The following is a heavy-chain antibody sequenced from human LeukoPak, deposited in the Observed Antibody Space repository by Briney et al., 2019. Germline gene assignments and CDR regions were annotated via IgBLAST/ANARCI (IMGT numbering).Heavy chain of an antibody. D-gene: IGHD6-13*01. Sequence: SETLSLTCTVSGGSISTHYWSWIRQPPGRGLEWIGYIYHTGSTNLHPSLKSRVTISVDTSKNQFSLKLSSVTAADTAVYYCARRGVSGSWYLFDYWGQGTLITVSS. CDR1: GGSISTHY. J-gene: IGHJ4*02. CDR3: ARRGVSGSWYLFDY. CDR2: IYHTGST. V-gene: IGHV4-59*11.